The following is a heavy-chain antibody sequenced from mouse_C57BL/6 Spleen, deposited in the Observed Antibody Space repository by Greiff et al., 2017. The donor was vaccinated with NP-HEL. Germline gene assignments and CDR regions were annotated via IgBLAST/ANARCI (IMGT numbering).Heavy chain of an antibody. V-gene: IGHV1-69*01. CDR3: GRVLDWYFDV. CDR1: GYTFPSYW. Sequence: QVQLQQPGAELVMPGASVKLSCQASGYTFPSYWMHWVMQRPGQGLEWIGAIDPSVSYTNYNQKFKGKSTFTVDKSSSTAYMQLSSLTSEDSAVYYWGRVLDWYFDVWGTGATVTVSS. D-gene: IGHD4-1*01. CDR2: IDPSVSYT. J-gene: IGHJ1*03.